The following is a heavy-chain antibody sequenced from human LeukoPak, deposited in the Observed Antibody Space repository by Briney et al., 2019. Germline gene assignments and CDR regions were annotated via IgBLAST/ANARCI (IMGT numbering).Heavy chain of an antibody. CDR2: INPNSGGT. D-gene: IGHD3-10*01. CDR1: GYTFTGYY. J-gene: IGHJ4*02. CDR3: ARGVTMVRGVMNPLTY. Sequence: ASVKVSCKASGYTFTGYYMHWVRQAPGQGLEWIGWINPNSGGTNYAQKFQGRVTMTRDTSISTAYMELSRLRSDDTAVYYCARGVTMVRGVMNPLTYWGQGTLVTVSS. V-gene: IGHV1-2*02.